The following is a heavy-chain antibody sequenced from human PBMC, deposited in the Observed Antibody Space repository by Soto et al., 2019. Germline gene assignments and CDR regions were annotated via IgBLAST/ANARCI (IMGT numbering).Heavy chain of an antibody. CDR3: AGLLPYVSSGYHLTY. Sequence: PSETLSITCTVSGGSISSGSSYWGWIRQPPGKGLERIGSIYYLGNTYYNPSLGGRVSISVDTSKNQFSLKLKSVTAADTAVFYCAGLLPYVSSGYHLTYLGQGSLVTVPS. D-gene: IGHD3-22*01. J-gene: IGHJ4*02. CDR1: GGSISSGSSY. V-gene: IGHV4-39*01. CDR2: IYYLGNT.